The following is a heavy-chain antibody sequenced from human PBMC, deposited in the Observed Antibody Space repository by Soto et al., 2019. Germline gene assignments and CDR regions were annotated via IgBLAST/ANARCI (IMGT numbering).Heavy chain of an antibody. J-gene: IGHJ4*02. CDR1: GGTFSSYA. V-gene: IGHV1-69*13. D-gene: IGHD2-15*01. CDR2: IIPIFGTA. Sequence: SVKVSCKASGGTFSSYAISWVRQAPGQGREWMGGIIPIFGTANYAQKFQGRVTITADESTSTAYMELSSLRSEDTAVYYCARDSHCTGGSCYHGFDYWGQGTLVTVSS. CDR3: ARDSHCTGGSCYHGFDY.